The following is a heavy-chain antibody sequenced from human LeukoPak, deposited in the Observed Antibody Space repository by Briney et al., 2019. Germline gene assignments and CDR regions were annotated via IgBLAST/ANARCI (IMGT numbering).Heavy chain of an antibody. CDR1: GFTFDDYA. V-gene: IGHV3-9*01. CDR3: AKSPKQTSITMVRGYFDY. Sequence: GGSLRLSCAASGFTFDDYAMHWVRQAPGKGLEWVSGISWNSGSIGYADSVKGRFTISRDNAKNSLYLQMNSLRAEDTAVYYCAKSPKQTSITMVRGYFDYWGQGTLVTVSS. J-gene: IGHJ4*02. CDR2: ISWNSGSI. D-gene: IGHD3-10*01.